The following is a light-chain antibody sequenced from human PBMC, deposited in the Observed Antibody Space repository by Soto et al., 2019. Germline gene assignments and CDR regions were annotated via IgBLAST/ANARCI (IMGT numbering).Light chain of an antibody. V-gene: IGLV1-51*01. CDR3: GSWDSSLSAYV. CDR2: DDN. CDR1: SSNIGGNS. J-gene: IGLJ1*01. Sequence: QSVLTQPPSVSAAPGQKVTISCSGSSSNIGGNSVSWYQQLPGTAPKLIIYDDNKRPSGIPDRFSGSKSGTSATLGITGFQTGDEADYYCGSWDSSLSAYVFGNGTKVTVL.